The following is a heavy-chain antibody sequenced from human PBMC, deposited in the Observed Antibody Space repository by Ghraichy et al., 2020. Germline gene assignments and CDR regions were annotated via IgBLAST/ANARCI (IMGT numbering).Heavy chain of an antibody. Sequence: SETLSLTCTVSGGSISSGTYYWSWIRQPAGKGLEWIGRIYPSGSTNYNPSLKSRVTVSVDTSKNHFSLKLSSVTAADTAVYYCARQGYDGSGYYGAFDYWGQGTLVTVS. J-gene: IGHJ4*02. CDR1: GGSISSGTYY. CDR3: ARQGYDGSGYYGAFDY. V-gene: IGHV4-61*02. D-gene: IGHD3-22*01. CDR2: IYPSGST.